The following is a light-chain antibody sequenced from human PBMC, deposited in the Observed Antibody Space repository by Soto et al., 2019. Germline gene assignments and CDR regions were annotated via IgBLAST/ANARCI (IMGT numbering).Light chain of an antibody. Sequence: EIVLTQSPGTLSLSPGERATLSCRASQMVSSSYLAWYQQKAGQAPRLLIYNASNRATGIPDRFSGSGSGTDFSLTISRLEPGDFAVYYCQQYGSSPFNFGPGTKVDMK. CDR2: NAS. J-gene: IGKJ3*01. CDR3: QQYGSSPFN. V-gene: IGKV3-20*01. CDR1: QMVSSSY.